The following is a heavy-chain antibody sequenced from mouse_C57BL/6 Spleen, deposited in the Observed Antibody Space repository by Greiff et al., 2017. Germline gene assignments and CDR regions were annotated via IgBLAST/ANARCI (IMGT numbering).Heavy chain of an antibody. V-gene: IGHV1-52*01. CDR3: ARWDDYGDWYFDV. CDR1: GYTFTSYW. D-gene: IGHD2-4*01. Sequence: QVQLQQPGAELVRPGSSVKLSCKASGYTFTSYWMHWVKQRPIQGLEWIGNIDPSDSETHSNQKFKDKATLTVDKSSSAAYMQLSSLTSADSAVYYCARWDDYGDWYFDVWGTGTTVTVSS. CDR2: IDPSDSET. J-gene: IGHJ1*03.